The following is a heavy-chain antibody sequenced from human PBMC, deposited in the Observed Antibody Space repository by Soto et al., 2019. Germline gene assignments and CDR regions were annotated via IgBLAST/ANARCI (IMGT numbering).Heavy chain of an antibody. CDR3: ARTIWFGELAYYFDY. CDR1: GCSISIYY. Sequence: SETLSLTCTVSGCSISIYYWSWIRQPPGKGLEWIGYIYYSGSTNYNPSLKSRVTISVDTSKNQFSLKLSSVTAADTAVYYCARTIWFGELAYYFDYWGQGTLVTVSS. J-gene: IGHJ4*02. CDR2: IYYSGST. V-gene: IGHV4-59*01. D-gene: IGHD3-10*01.